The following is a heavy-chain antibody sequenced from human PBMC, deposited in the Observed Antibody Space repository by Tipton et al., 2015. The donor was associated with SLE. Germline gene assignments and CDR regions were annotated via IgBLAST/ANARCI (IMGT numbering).Heavy chain of an antibody. CDR1: GFTFSSYG. CDR3: AKEGRYQLLPIDS. D-gene: IGHD2-2*01. V-gene: IGHV3-23*01. J-gene: IGHJ4*02. CDR2: ISGTGDTT. Sequence: SLRLSCAASGFTFSSYGMTWVRQAPGKGLEWVTGISGTGDTTDYAESVKGRFTISRDNSKNTLYLQMNSLRDEDTAVYYCAKEGRYQLLPIDSWGQGTLVTVSS.